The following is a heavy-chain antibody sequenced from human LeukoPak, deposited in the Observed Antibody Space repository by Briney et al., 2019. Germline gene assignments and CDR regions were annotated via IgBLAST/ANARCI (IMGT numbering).Heavy chain of an antibody. Sequence: ASVKVSCKASGGTFSSYAISWVRQAPGQGLEWMGRIIPIFGTVNYAQKFQGRVTITTDESTSTAYMELSSLRSEDTAVYYCASLVVLAARGDYWGQGTLVTVSS. CDR3: ASLVVLAARGDY. CDR2: IIPIFGTV. J-gene: IGHJ4*02. D-gene: IGHD2-2*01. V-gene: IGHV1-69*05. CDR1: GGTFSSYA.